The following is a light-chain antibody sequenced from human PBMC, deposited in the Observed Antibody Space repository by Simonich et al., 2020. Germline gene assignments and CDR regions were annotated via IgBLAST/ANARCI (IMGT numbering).Light chain of an antibody. CDR1: QSVLYSSNNKNY. CDR2: WAP. J-gene: IGKJ1*01. V-gene: IGKV4-1*01. CDR3: QQYYSTPWT. Sequence: DIVMTQSPDSLAVSLGERATINCKSSQSVLYSSNNKNYLAWYHQKPGQPPKLLIYWAPTRESGVPDRFSGSGSGTDFTLTISSLQAEDVAVYYCQQYYSTPWTFGQGTKVEIK.